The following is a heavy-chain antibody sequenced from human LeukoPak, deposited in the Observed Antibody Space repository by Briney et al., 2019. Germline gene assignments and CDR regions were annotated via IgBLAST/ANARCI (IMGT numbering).Heavy chain of an antibody. D-gene: IGHD6-25*01. Sequence: ASVKVSCKASGYTFTGYYMHWVRQAPGQGLEWMGIINPSGGSTSYAQKFQGRVTMTRDTSTSTVYMELSSLRSEDTAVYYCARDAVQTRSENWFDPWGQGTLVTVSS. CDR2: INPSGGST. V-gene: IGHV1-46*01. CDR3: ARDAVQTRSENWFDP. CDR1: GYTFTGYY. J-gene: IGHJ5*02.